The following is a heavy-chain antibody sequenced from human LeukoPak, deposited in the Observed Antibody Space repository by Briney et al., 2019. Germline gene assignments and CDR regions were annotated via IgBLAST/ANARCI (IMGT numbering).Heavy chain of an antibody. CDR3: ARLSGYSFDY. CDR1: GFTFSSYW. D-gene: IGHD3-22*01. CDR2: IASDGSST. Sequence: GGSLRLSCAASGFTFSSYWMNWVRQAPGKGLVWVSRIASDGSSTTYADSVKGRFSISRDNAKNTLYLQMNSLRVEDTAVYYCARLSGYSFDYWGQGTLVTVSS. V-gene: IGHV3-74*01. J-gene: IGHJ4*02.